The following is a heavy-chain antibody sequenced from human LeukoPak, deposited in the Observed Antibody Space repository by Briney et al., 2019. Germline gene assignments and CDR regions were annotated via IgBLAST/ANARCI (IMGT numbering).Heavy chain of an antibody. CDR2: ISSSSSYI. CDR3: ARGVFNAFDI. Sequence: GGSLRLSCAASGFTFSSYSMNWVRQAPGKGLEWVSSISSSSSYIYYADSVKGRFTISRDNAKNSLSLQMNSLRAEDTAVYYCARGVFNAFDIWGQGTMVTVSS. V-gene: IGHV3-21*01. CDR1: GFTFSSYS. D-gene: IGHD3-10*02. J-gene: IGHJ3*02.